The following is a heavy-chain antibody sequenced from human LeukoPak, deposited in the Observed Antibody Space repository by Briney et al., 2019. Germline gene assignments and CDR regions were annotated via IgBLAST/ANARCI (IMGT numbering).Heavy chain of an antibody. V-gene: IGHV4-39*01. CDR3: ARRGGSYYKGYFDY. CDR2: ISYSGST. CDR1: GGSISSSSYY. J-gene: IGHJ4*02. D-gene: IGHD3-10*01. Sequence: SETLSLTCTVSGGSISSSSYYWGWIRQPPGKGLEWIGSISYSGSTSYNPSLRSRVTISVDTSKNQYSLKLSSVTAADTAVYYCARRGGSYYKGYFDYWGQGTLVTVSS.